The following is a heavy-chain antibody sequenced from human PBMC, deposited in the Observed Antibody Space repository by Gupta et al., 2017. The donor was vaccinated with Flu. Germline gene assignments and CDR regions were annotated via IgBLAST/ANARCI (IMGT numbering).Heavy chain of an antibody. CDR1: GFTFSSYS. CDR3: ARDSPQPTGYYDFVTDFDY. J-gene: IGHJ4*02. Sequence: EVQLVESGGGLVKPGGSLRLSCAACGFTFSSYSMNWVRQAPGKGLEWVSSISSSSSYIYYADSVKGRFTISRDNAKNSLYLQMNSLRAEDTAVYYCARDSPQPTGYYDFVTDFDYWGQGTLVTVSS. D-gene: IGHD3-22*01. V-gene: IGHV3-21*01. CDR2: ISSSSSYI.